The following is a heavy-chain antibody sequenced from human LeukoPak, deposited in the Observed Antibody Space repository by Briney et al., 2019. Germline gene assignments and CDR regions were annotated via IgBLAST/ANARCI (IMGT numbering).Heavy chain of an antibody. CDR1: GFTVSGYD. V-gene: IGHV3-13*01. J-gene: IGHJ4*02. D-gene: IGHD6-13*01. CDR2: IGTTGDT. Sequence: GGSLRLSCEASGFTVSGYDMHWVRQATGKGLGWVSAIGTTGDTYYSASVRGRFTISRENAKNSLDLQMNSLRAGDTAVYYCARSPSYSSSWYALDSWGQGTLVTVSS. CDR3: ARSPSYSSSWYALDS.